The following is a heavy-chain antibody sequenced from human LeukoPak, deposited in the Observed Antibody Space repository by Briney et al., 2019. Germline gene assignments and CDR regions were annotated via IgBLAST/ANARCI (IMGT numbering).Heavy chain of an antibody. D-gene: IGHD3-10*01. CDR1: GFTFSSYE. J-gene: IGHJ4*02. V-gene: IGHV3-48*03. CDR3: ARVGSITMVRGAPYYFDY. CDR2: ISSSGSTI. Sequence: GGSLRLSCAVSGFTFSSYEMNWVRQAPGKGLEWVSYISSSGSTIYYADSVKGRFTISRDNAKNSLYLQMNSLRAEDTAVYYCARVGSITMVRGAPYYFDYWGQGTLVTVSS.